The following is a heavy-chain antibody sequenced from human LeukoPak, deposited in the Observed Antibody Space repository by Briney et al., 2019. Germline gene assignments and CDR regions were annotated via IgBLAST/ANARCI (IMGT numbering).Heavy chain of an antibody. Sequence: SETLSLTCTVSGGSISSYYWSWIRQPAGKGLEWIGRIDASGRTNYNPSLKSRVTMSVDTSKKQFSLKVNSVTAADTAVYYCAGEYGDFDYWGQGALVTVSS. CDR3: AGEYGDFDY. J-gene: IGHJ4*02. CDR2: IDASGRT. CDR1: GGSISSYY. D-gene: IGHD4-17*01. V-gene: IGHV4-4*07.